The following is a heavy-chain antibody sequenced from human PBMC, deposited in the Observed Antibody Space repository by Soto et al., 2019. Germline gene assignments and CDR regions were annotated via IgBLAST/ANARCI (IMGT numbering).Heavy chain of an antibody. V-gene: IGHV3-30*18. D-gene: IGHD4-17*01. CDR3: AKIRDYGGNSGAFDI. CDR1: GFTFSSYG. CDR2: ISYDGSNK. J-gene: IGHJ3*02. Sequence: PGGSLRLSCAASGFTFSSYGMHWVRQAPGKGLEWVAVISYDGSNKYYADSVKGRFTVSRDNSKNTLYLQMNSLRAEDTAVYYCAKIRDYGGNSGAFDIWGQGTMVTVSS.